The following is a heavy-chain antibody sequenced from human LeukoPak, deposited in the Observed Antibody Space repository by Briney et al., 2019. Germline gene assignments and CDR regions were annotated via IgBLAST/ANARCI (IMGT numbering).Heavy chain of an antibody. CDR2: INPSSGST. D-gene: IGHD6-6*01. CDR3: ARIQSRIIAARPGNPAFDY. CDR1: GYXFTSYY. Sequence: ASAKVSCKASGYXFTSYYIHWVRQAPGQGLEWMGIINPSSGSTSYAQNFQGRVTMTRDTSSSTVNMELSSLRSDDTAVYYCARIQSRIIAARPGNPAFDYWGRGTLVTVSS. V-gene: IGHV1-46*01. J-gene: IGHJ4*02.